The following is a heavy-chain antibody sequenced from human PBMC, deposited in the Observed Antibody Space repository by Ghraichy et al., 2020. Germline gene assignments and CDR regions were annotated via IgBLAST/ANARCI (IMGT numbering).Heavy chain of an antibody. D-gene: IGHD3-9*01. V-gene: IGHV1-69*13. CDR3: AGAHRLVAYYYFDY. CDR1: GGTFSSYA. Sequence: SVKVSCKASGGTFSSYAISWVRQAPGQGLEWMGGIITIFGTANYAQKFQGRVTITADESTSTAYMELSSLRSEDTAVYYCAGAHRLVAYYYFDYWGQGTLVTVSS. CDR2: IITIFGTA. J-gene: IGHJ4*02.